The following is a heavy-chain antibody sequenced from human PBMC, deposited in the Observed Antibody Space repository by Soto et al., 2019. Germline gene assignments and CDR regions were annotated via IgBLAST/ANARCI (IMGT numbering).Heavy chain of an antibody. Sequence: QITLKESGPTLVKPTETLTLTCTFSGFSLTTNGVGVGWIRQPPGKPLEWLGLFYWDDDKRYSTSLQNRLTISKDTSKNQVVLTLANMAPEDTGTYYCAYRKGAATGTGNWFDPWGQGTPVTVSS. D-gene: IGHD1-1*01. J-gene: IGHJ5*02. V-gene: IGHV2-5*02. CDR2: FYWDDDK. CDR3: AYRKGAATGTGNWFDP. CDR1: GFSLTTNGVG.